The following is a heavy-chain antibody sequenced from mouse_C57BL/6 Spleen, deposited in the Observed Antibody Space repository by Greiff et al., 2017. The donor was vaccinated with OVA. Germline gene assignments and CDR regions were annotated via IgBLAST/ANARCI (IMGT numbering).Heavy chain of an antibody. Sequence: QVQLQQPGAELVRPGSSVKLSCKASGYTFTSYWMHWVKQRPIQGLEWIGNIDPSDSETHYNQKFKDKATLTVDKSSSTAYMQLSSLTSEDSAVYYCARNDGYYAWFAYWGQGTLVTVSA. D-gene: IGHD2-3*01. V-gene: IGHV1-52*01. CDR1: GYTFTSYW. J-gene: IGHJ3*01. CDR2: IDPSDSET. CDR3: ARNDGYYAWFAY.